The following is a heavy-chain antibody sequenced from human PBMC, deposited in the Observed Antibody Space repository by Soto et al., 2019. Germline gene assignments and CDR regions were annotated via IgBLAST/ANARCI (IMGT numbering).Heavy chain of an antibody. CDR2: ITPSGDYT. J-gene: IGHJ6*03. CDR3: AKNYHMDV. Sequence: GGSLRLSCAASGFSFGSYAMSWVRQAPGKGLEWVSSITPSGDYTNYADSVEGRVTISRDNSKNTLYLQMNSLRAEDTALYYCAKNYHMDVWGKGTTVTVSS. CDR1: GFSFGSYA. V-gene: IGHV3-23*01.